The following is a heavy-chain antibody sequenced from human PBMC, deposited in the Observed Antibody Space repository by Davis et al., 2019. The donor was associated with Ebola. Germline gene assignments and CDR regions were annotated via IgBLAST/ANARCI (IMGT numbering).Heavy chain of an antibody. D-gene: IGHD2/OR15-2a*01. V-gene: IGHV3-74*01. CDR1: GLTFSDFW. J-gene: IGHJ6*02. CDR2: INSDGWST. CDR3: ADPLSSV. Sequence: GEFLKILCAASGLTFSDFWMHRVRQVPGKGMEWVSRINSDGWSTSDADSVQGRFIISRDNSKNIVFLQMNNLRVDDSAIYYCADPLSSVWGQGTTVTVS.